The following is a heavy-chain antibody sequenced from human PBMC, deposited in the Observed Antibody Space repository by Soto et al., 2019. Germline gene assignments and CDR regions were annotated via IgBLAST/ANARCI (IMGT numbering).Heavy chain of an antibody. CDR1: GYTFTSYG. J-gene: IGHJ4*02. CDR3: ARLPSRHLVDY. CDR2: ISAYNGNT. V-gene: IGHV1-18*04. Sequence: ASVKVSCKASGYTFTSYGISWVRQAPGQGLEWMGWISAYNGNTNYAQKLQGRVTVSVDTSKNQLSLDLGSVTAADTAVYYCARLPSRHLVDYWGQGTLVTVSS. D-gene: IGHD3-3*02.